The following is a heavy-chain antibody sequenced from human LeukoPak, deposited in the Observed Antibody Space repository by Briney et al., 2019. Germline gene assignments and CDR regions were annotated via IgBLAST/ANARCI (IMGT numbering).Heavy chain of an antibody. CDR3: ARAGPSSSWHQFDY. J-gene: IGHJ4*02. D-gene: IGHD6-13*01. CDR1: GFTFSRYS. CDR2: IYSGGRT. Sequence: GGSLRLSCAASGFTFSRYSMNWARQSPGKGLEWVSVIYSGGRTYYADSVKGRFTISRDNSKNTLYLQMNRLRAEDTAVYYCARAGPSSSWHQFDYWGQGTLVTVSS. V-gene: IGHV3-66*01.